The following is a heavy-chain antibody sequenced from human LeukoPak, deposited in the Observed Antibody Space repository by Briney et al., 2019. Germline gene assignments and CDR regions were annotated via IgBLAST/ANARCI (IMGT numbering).Heavy chain of an antibody. Sequence: SETLSLTCTVSGGSISTYYWTWIRQPPGKGLEWLGYIYYNGNTNYNPSLPSRVTISLNTSKNQFYLNLTSVTAADTAVYYCARLKGEMITIRPYYHYYMDVWGKGTTVTVSS. V-gene: IGHV4-59*01. CDR2: IYYNGNT. J-gene: IGHJ6*03. CDR3: ARLKGEMITIRPYYHYYMDV. D-gene: IGHD5-24*01. CDR1: GGSISTYY.